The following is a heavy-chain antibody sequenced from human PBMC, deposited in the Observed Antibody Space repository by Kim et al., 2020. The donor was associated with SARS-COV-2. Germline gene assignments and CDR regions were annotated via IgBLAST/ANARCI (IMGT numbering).Heavy chain of an antibody. J-gene: IGHJ6*03. D-gene: IGHD3-3*01. CDR2: INSDGSST. CDR3: ARDPSARVFGAYYYMDV. V-gene: IGHV3-74*01. Sequence: GGSLRLSCAASGFTFSSYWMHWVRQAPGKGLVWVSRINSDGSSTSYADSVKGRFTISRDNAKNTLYLQMNSLRAEDTAVYYCARDPSARVFGAYYYMDVWGKGTTVTVSS. CDR1: GFTFSSYW.